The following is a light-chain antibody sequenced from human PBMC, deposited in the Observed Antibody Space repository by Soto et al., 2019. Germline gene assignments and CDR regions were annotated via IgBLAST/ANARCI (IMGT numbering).Light chain of an antibody. CDR1: SSDVGSYTL. CDR3: RSYAGSPTFPWI. V-gene: IGLV2-23*03. Sequence: QSALTQPASVSGSPGQSITISCTGTSSDVGSYTLVSWYQQNPGKAPKLIIYEGTKRPSGVSNRFSGSKSGNTASLTISGLQAEDEADYYCRSYAGSPTFPWIFGGGTKLTVL. J-gene: IGLJ3*02. CDR2: EGT.